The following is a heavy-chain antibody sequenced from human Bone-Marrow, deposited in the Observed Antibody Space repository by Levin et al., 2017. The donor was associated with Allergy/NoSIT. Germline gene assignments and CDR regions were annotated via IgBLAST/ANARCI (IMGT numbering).Heavy chain of an antibody. V-gene: IGHV1-69*13. CDR1: GGTVSTYS. J-gene: IGHJ4*02. CDR2: IIPIFGTP. Sequence: GASVKVSCKTSGGTVSTYSFNWLRQAPGQGLEWMGGIIPIFGTPKYAQKFQGRVTITADESTGTVYMEVTSLRSEDTAIYYCARDGGYRGYDAGNYFDYWGQGTLVTVSS. CDR3: ARDGGYRGYDAGNYFDY. D-gene: IGHD5-12*01.